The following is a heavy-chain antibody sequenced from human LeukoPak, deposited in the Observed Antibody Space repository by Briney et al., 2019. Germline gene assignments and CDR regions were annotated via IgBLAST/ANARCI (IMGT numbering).Heavy chain of an antibody. J-gene: IGHJ6*02. CDR2: IYYSGST. Sequence: SETLSLTCTVSGGSVSSDSYYWSWIRQPPGKGLEWIGYIYYSGSTNYNPSLKSRVTISVDTSKNQFSPKLSSVTAADTAVYYCARGDYYDSSGYYSFYYYYYGMDVWGQGTTVTVSS. V-gene: IGHV4-61*01. CDR3: ARGDYYDSSGYYSFYYYYYGMDV. D-gene: IGHD3-22*01. CDR1: GGSVSSDSYY.